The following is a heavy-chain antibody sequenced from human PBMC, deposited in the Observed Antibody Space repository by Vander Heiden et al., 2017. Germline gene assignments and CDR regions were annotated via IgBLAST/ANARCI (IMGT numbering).Heavy chain of an antibody. V-gene: IGHV4-38-2*01. J-gene: IGHJ4*02. CDR3: ARGAAYYDSSGLVDY. D-gene: IGHD3-22*01. Sequence: QVQLQESGPGLVKPSETLSLTCAVSGYSISSGYYWGWIRQPPGKGLEWIGSIYHSGSTYYNPSLKSRVTISVDTSKNQFSLKLSSVTAADTAVYYCARGAAYYDSSGLVDYWGQGTLVTVSS. CDR1: GYSISSGYY. CDR2: IYHSGST.